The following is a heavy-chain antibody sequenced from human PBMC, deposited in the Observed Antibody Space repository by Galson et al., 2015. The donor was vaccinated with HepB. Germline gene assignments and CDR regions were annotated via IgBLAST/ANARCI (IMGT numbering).Heavy chain of an antibody. D-gene: IGHD2-15*01. CDR3: ARGGHCGGGTCYSDYFDY. CDR1: GFTFSDHY. CDR2: SRNRANGYRT. Sequence: SLRLSCAASGFTFSDHYMDWLRQAPGKGLEWLGRSRNRANGYRTEYAAPVKDRFTVSRDDSRDSLYLQMNSLQTEDTAVYYRARGGHCGGGTCYSDYFDYWGRGALVTVSS. V-gene: IGHV3-72*01. J-gene: IGHJ4*02.